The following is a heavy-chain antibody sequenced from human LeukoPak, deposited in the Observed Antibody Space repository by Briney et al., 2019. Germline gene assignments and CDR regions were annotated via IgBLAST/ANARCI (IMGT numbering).Heavy chain of an antibody. J-gene: IGHJ4*02. CDR2: TYYGGSA. Sequence: PSETLSLTCTVSGVSISSDVAYWSWIRQHPGKGLEWIGDTYYGGSAYYNPSLKSRLIILVDTSKNQFSLKLSSVTAADTAVYYCAREGNWNDQVDYWGQGTLVTVSS. V-gene: IGHV4-31*03. CDR3: AREGNWNDQVDY. CDR1: GVSISSDVAY. D-gene: IGHD1-1*01.